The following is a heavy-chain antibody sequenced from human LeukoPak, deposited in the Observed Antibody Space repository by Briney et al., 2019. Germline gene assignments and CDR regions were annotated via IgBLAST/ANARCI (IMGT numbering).Heavy chain of an antibody. J-gene: IGHJ2*01. CDR3: ASHGSAVGATDFDL. D-gene: IGHD1-26*01. Sequence: ASVKVSCKASGYTFTGYYMHWVRQAPGQGLEWMGWINPSGGSTSYAQKFQGRVTTTRDTSTSTVYMELSSLRSEDTAVYYCASHGSAVGATDFDLWGRGTLVTVSS. CDR2: INPSGGST. CDR1: GYTFTGYY. V-gene: IGHV1-46*01.